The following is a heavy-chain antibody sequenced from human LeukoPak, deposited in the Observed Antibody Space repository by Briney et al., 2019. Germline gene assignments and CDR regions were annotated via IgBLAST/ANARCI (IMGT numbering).Heavy chain of an antibody. CDR2: IYSGGST. V-gene: IGHV3-66*01. D-gene: IGHD1-26*01. CDR3: ARERREGKYYFDY. J-gene: IGHJ4*02. CDR1: GFTVSSNY. Sequence: GGSLRLSCAASGFTVSSNYMSWVRQAPGKGLEGVSVIYSGGSTYYADSVKGRFTISRDNSKNTLYLQMNSLRAEDTAVYYCARERREGKYYFDYWGQGTLVTVSS.